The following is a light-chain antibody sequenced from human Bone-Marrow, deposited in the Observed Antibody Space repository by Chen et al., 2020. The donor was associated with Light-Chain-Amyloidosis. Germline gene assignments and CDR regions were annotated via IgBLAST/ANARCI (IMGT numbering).Light chain of an antibody. J-gene: IGLJ1*01. V-gene: IGLV2-14*01. CDR2: EVT. Sequence: QSALTQPASASGSPGHSIPISCTGTSSDVGGDNHVSWYQQHPDKAPKLMIYEVTNRPSWVPDRFSGSKSDNTASLTISGLQTEDEADYFCSSYTITNTLVFGSGTRVTVL. CDR3: SSYTITNTLV. CDR1: SSDVGGDNH.